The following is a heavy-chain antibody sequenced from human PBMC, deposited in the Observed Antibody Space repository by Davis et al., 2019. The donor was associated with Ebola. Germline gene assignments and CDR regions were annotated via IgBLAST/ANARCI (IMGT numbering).Heavy chain of an antibody. V-gene: IGHV1-2*02. CDR1: GYTFTGYY. D-gene: IGHD4-17*01. Sequence: ASVKVSCKASGYTFTGYYMHWVRQAPGQGLEWMGWINPNSGGTNYAQKFQGRVTMTRDTSISTAYMELSRLGSDDTAVYYCARGRGYGDYGDYGMDVWGQGTTVTVSS. CDR3: ARGRGYGDYGDYGMDV. CDR2: INPNSGGT. J-gene: IGHJ6*02.